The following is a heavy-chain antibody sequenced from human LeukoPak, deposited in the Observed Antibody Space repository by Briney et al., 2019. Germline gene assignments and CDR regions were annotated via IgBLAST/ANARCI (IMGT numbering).Heavy chain of an antibody. CDR3: ARERSGSEIFARSFDI. D-gene: IGHD3-3*01. V-gene: IGHV4-4*02. CDR1: GGSISSSNW. CDR2: IYYSGST. J-gene: IGHJ3*02. Sequence: SGTLSLTCAVSGGSISSSNWWTWVRQSPGKGLGWIGEIYYSGSTNYNPSLKSRITISVDKSKNQFSLKLSSVTAADTAVYYCARERSGSEIFARSFDIWAKGQWSPSLQ.